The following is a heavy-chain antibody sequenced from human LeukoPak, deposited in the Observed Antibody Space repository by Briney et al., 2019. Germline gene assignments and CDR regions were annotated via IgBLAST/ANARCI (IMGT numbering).Heavy chain of an antibody. V-gene: IGHV4-30-4*01. J-gene: IGHJ4*02. D-gene: IGHD2-2*01. Sequence: PSETLSLTCTVSGGSISSGDYYWSWIRQPPGKGLEWIGYIYYSGSTYYNPSLKSRVTISVDTSKNQFSLKLSSVTAADTAVYYCARRVQLPRYYFDYWGQGTLVTVSS. CDR3: ARRVQLPRYYFDY. CDR2: IYYSGST. CDR1: GGSISSGDYY.